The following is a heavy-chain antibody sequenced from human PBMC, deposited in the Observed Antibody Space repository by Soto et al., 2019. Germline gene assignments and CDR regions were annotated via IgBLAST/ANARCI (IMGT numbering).Heavy chain of an antibody. J-gene: IGHJ6*02. V-gene: IGHV1-18*01. CDR3: ARGPSSRSWYLDYYYGMDV. CDR1: GYTFTSYG. CDR2: ISAYNGNT. Sequence: QVQLVQSGAEVKKPGASVKVSCKASGYTFTSYGISWVRQAPGQGLEGMGWISAYNGNTNYAQKLQGRVTMTTDTSTSTAYMELRSLRSDDTAVYYCARGPSSRSWYLDYYYGMDVWGQGTTVTVSS. D-gene: IGHD6-13*01.